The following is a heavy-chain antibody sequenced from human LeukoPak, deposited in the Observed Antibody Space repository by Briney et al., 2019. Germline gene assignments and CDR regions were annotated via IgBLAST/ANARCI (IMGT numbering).Heavy chain of an antibody. V-gene: IGHV4-34*01. CDR1: GGSFSGYY. J-gene: IGHJ6*02. CDR2: INHSGST. D-gene: IGHD5-18*01. Sequence: SETLSLTCAVYGGSFSGYYWSWIRQPPGKGLEWIGEINHSGSTNYNPSLKSRVTISVDTSKNQFSLQLSSVTAADTAVYYCERENSYGAHYYYGMDVWGQGTTVTVSS. CDR3: ERENSYGAHYYYGMDV.